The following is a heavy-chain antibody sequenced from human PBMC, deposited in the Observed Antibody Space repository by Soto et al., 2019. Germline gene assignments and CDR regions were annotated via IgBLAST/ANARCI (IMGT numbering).Heavy chain of an antibody. CDR3: AREGSGYNF. CDR1: GGTFSSFG. CDR2: IIPVFGRP. D-gene: IGHD5-12*01. Sequence: QVQLVQSGAELKKPGSSVKVSCKAYGGTFSSFGISWVRQAPGQGLEWMGGIIPVFGRPNYAQRFRGRLTITADESTNTGYMELIDLRSEDTAVYYCAREGSGYNFWGQGTQVTVSS. J-gene: IGHJ1*01. V-gene: IGHV1-69*01.